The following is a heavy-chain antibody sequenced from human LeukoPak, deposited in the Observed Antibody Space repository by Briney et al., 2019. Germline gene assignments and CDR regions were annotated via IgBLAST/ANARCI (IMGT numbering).Heavy chain of an antibody. J-gene: IGHJ4*02. D-gene: IGHD3-22*01. Sequence: GGSLRLSCAASGFTVSSNNMSWVRQAPGKGLDWVSVIYSGGSTYYADSVKGRFTISRDNSKNTLYLQMNSLRAEDTAVYYCARGHDYDSSVAYWGQGTLVTVSS. CDR2: IYSGGST. V-gene: IGHV3-66*01. CDR3: ARGHDYDSSVAY. CDR1: GFTVSSNN.